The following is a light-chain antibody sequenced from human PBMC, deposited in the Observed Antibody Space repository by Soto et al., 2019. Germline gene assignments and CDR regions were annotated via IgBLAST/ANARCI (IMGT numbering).Light chain of an antibody. V-gene: IGKV3-15*01. J-gene: IGKJ5*01. Sequence: EIMMTKSPATLSVYQGERATLSCRASQSVTTNLAWYQQRPGQALRLLIYSASIRATGIPARFSGSGSGTEFTLTITSLQSEDFALYYCQQYNNWPPITFGQRTRLEI. CDR1: QSVTTN. CDR2: SAS. CDR3: QQYNNWPPIT.